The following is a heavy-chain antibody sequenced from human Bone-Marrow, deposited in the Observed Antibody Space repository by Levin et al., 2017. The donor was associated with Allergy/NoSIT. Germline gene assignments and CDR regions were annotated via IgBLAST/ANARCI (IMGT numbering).Heavy chain of an antibody. Sequence: SCAASGFSFSYYGIHWVRQAPGKGLEWVAFISYDGDKKNYVDSVKGRFTISRDNSNNTLFLQMNSLRSEDTAVYYCAKDEAAAGFYYYYGMDVWGQGTTVTVSS. D-gene: IGHD6-13*01. CDR3: AKDEAAAGFYYYYGMDV. J-gene: IGHJ6*02. CDR1: GFSFSYYG. V-gene: IGHV3-30*18. CDR2: ISYDGDKK.